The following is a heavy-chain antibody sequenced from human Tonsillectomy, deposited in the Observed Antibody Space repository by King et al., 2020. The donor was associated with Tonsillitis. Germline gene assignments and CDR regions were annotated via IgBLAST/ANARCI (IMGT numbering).Heavy chain of an antibody. V-gene: IGHV3-7*03. Sequence: VQLVESGGGLVQPGGSLRLSCAASGFTFFTYWMTWVRQAPGKGLEWVANIKQDGSEKYYVDSVKGRFTISRDNAKNSLYLQMNSLRAEETAVYYCARDYGAYFDLWGRGTLVTVSS. CDR3: ARDYGAYFDL. D-gene: IGHD4-17*01. J-gene: IGHJ2*01. CDR1: GFTFFTYW. CDR2: IKQDGSEK.